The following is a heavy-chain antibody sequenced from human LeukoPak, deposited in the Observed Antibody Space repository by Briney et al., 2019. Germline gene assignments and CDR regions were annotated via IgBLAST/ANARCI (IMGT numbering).Heavy chain of an antibody. CDR2: ICGSGGST. D-gene: IGHD1-26*01. V-gene: IGHV3-23*01. CDR3: AKAPYSGSYYIAFDI. J-gene: IGHJ3*02. Sequence: GGSLRHSCAASGFTFRSHAMSSVRQAPGKGLEWVSPICGSGGSTYYADSVKGRFTISRDNSKTTLYLQMNSLRAEDTAVYYCAKAPYSGSYYIAFDIWGQGTMVTVSS. CDR1: GFTFRSHA.